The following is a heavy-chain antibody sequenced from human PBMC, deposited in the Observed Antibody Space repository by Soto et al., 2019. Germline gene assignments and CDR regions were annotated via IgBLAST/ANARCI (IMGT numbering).Heavy chain of an antibody. D-gene: IGHD6-13*01. Sequence: SETMSLTYTVSGGYISSYYGSCIRQNKGRGLEWIGYIYYSGSTNYNPSLKSRVTISVDTSKNQFSLKLSSVTAADTAVYYCARTIAAAGTGDYYYGMDVWAQGTTVTVSS. CDR3: ARTIAAAGTGDYYYGMDV. CDR1: GGYISSYY. V-gene: IGHV4-59*01. CDR2: IYYSGST. J-gene: IGHJ6*02.